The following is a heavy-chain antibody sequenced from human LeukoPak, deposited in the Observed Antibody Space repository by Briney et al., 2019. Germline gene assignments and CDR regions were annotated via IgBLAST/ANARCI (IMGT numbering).Heavy chain of an antibody. CDR2: IYDSGDT. D-gene: IGHD6-19*01. V-gene: IGHV4-39*06. J-gene: IGHJ5*02. CDR3: ARPQSVTGLGTGWFDP. CDR1: GGSISSSTYY. Sequence: SETLSLTCTVSGGSISSSTYYWDWIRQPPGQGLEWIGNIYDSGDTYYNPSLKSRVTISVDTSKNQFPLKLNSMTAADTAVYYCARPQSVTGLGTGWFDPWGQGTLVTVSS.